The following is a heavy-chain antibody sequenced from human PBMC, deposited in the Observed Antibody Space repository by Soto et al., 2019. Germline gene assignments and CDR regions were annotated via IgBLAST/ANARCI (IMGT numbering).Heavy chain of an antibody. Sequence: QVPLVQSGAEVKKPGASVKVSCKASGYTFTSYGISWVRQAPGQGLEWMGWISAYNGNTNYAQKLQGRVTMTTDTPTRTAYMELRSLRSDDTAVYYCARCPIVGLEWLLFGGTTYYYYYGMDGWGQGTTVTVSS. J-gene: IGHJ6*02. D-gene: IGHD3-3*01. CDR3: ARCPIVGLEWLLFGGTTYYYYYGMDG. CDR2: ISAYNGNT. CDR1: GYTFTSYG. V-gene: IGHV1-18*01.